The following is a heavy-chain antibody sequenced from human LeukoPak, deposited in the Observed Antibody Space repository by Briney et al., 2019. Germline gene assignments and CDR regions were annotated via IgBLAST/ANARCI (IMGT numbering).Heavy chain of an antibody. CDR3: AGDSSGWSALFDY. CDR2: INPNSGGT. CDR1: GYTFTGYY. J-gene: IGHJ4*02. Sequence: ASVKVSCKASGYTFTGYYMHWVRQAPGQGLEWMGWINPNSGGTNYAQKFQGRVTMTRDTSISTAYMELSRLRSDDTAVYYCAGDSSGWSALFDYWGQGTLVTVSS. D-gene: IGHD6-19*01. V-gene: IGHV1-2*02.